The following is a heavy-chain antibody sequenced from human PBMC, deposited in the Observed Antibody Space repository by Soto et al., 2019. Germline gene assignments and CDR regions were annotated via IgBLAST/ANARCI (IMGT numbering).Heavy chain of an antibody. V-gene: IGHV4-59*01. D-gene: IGHD4-4*01. CDR2: VYYTGTT. CDR1: DGSINNYY. CDR3: ARTDYSKIDY. J-gene: IGHJ4*02. Sequence: SETLSLTCTVSDGSINNYYLSWIRQPPGGTLEWIGHVYYTGTTNYSPSLRSRVTISLDTSRNQFSLKLSSVTAADTAVYHCARTDYSKIDYWGQGALVTVSS.